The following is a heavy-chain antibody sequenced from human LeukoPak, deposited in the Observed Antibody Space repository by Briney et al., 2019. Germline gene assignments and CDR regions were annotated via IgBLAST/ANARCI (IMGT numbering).Heavy chain of an antibody. CDR1: GYTFTSYA. D-gene: IGHD6-13*01. CDR2: INAGNGNT. J-gene: IGHJ5*02. Sequence: ASVKVPCKASGYTFTSYAMHWVRQAPGQRLEWMGWINAGNGNTKYSQKFQGRVTITRDTSASTAYMELSSLRSEDTAVYYCARGPSIAAAGTRRPWFDPWGQGTLVTVSS. CDR3: ARGPSIAAAGTRRPWFDP. V-gene: IGHV1-3*01.